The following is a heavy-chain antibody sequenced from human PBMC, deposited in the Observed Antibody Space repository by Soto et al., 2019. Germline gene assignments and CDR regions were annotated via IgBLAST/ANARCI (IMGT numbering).Heavy chain of an antibody. CDR3: ARGWATVTTGPYYYYGMDV. CDR2: IIPILGIA. V-gene: IGHV1-69*02. Sequence: QVQLVQSGAEVKKPGSSVKVSCKASGGTFSSYTISWVRQAPGQGLEWMGRIIPILGIANYAQKFQGRVTITADKSTSTAYMELSSLRSEDTAVYYCARGWATVTTGPYYYYGMDVWGQGTTVTVSS. J-gene: IGHJ6*02. D-gene: IGHD4-17*01. CDR1: GGTFSSYT.